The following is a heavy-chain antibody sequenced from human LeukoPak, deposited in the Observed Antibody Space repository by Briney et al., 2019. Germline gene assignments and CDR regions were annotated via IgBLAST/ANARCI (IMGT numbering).Heavy chain of an antibody. V-gene: IGHV1-46*01. D-gene: IGHD5-12*01. CDR3: ARDLSGGRLVATISFGY. CDR2: INPSGGST. J-gene: IGHJ4*02. Sequence: ASVTVSCTASGYTFTSYYMHWVRQAPGQGLEWMGIINPSGGSTSYAQKFQGRVTMTRDTSTSTVYMELSSLRSEDTAVYYCARDLSGGRLVATISFGYWGQGTLVTVSS. CDR1: GYTFTSYY.